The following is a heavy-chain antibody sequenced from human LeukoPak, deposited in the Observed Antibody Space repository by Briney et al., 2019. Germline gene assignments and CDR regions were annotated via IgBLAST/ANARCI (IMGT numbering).Heavy chain of an antibody. CDR3: ARGGTVRNGMDV. J-gene: IGHJ6*02. V-gene: IGHV4-59*01. Sequence: NPSETLSLTCTVSGGSISSYYWSWIRQPPGKGLEWIGYIYYSGSTNYNPSLKSRVTTSVDTSRNQFSLKLSSVTAADTAVYYCARGGTVRNGMDVWGQGTTVTVSS. CDR1: GGSISSYY. D-gene: IGHD1-26*01. CDR2: IYYSGST.